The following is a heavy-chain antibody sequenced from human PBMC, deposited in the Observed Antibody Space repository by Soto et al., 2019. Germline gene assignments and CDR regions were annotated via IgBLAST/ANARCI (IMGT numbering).Heavy chain of an antibody. CDR3: ATHWGINTMDV. D-gene: IGHD3-16*01. CDR2: FDPEDGET. CDR1: GYTLTELS. J-gene: IGHJ6*02. V-gene: IGHV1-24*01. Sequence: ASVKVSCKVSGYTLTELSMHWVRQAPGKGLEWMGGFDPEDGETIYALKLQGRVNMTEDTSTDTAYIELSSLISEDTAVYYCATHWGINTMDVWGQGTTVTVSS.